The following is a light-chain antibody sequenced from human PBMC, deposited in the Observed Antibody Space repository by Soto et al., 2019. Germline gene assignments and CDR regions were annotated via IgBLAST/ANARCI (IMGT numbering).Light chain of an antibody. CDR2: EVR. Sequence: QSALTQPASVSGSPGQSITISCTGTSSDVGAYNFVSWYQQYPGKAPKVIIFEVRKRPSGVSNRFSGSKSGDTASLTISGLQDEDEAEYYCSSYSSRTTFLFGTGTKVTVL. V-gene: IGLV2-14*01. J-gene: IGLJ1*01. CDR1: SSDVGAYNF. CDR3: SSYSSRTTFL.